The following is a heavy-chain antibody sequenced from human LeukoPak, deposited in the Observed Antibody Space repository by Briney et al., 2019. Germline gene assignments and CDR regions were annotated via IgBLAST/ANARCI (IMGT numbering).Heavy chain of an antibody. CDR1: GGSISSYY. CDR3: ARLRYFDWSLDY. D-gene: IGHD3-9*01. V-gene: IGHV4-59*08. J-gene: IGHJ4*02. CDR2: IYYSGST. Sequence: SETLSLTCTVSGGSISSYYWSWIRQPPGKGLEWIGYIYYSGSTNYNPSLKSRVTISVDTSKNQFSLKLSSVTAADTAVYHCARLRYFDWSLDYWGQGTLVTVSS.